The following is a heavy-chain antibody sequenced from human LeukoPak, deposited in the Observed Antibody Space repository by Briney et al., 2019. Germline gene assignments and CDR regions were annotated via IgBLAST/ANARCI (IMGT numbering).Heavy chain of an antibody. CDR2: ISYDGSNK. CDR3: AKDQGGSSSWYGDYYGMDV. V-gene: IGHV3-30*18. J-gene: IGHJ6*02. D-gene: IGHD6-13*01. CDR1: GFTFSSYA. Sequence: PGGSLRLSCAASGFTFSSYAMSWVRQAPGKGLEWVAVISYDGSNKYYADSVKGRFTISRDNPKNTLYLQMNSLRAEDTAVYYCAKDQGGSSSWYGDYYGMDVWGQGTTVTVSS.